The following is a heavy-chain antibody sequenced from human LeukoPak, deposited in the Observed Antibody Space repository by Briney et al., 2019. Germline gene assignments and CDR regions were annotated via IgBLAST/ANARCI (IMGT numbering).Heavy chain of an antibody. V-gene: IGHV3-33*01. CDR2: IWYDGSNK. J-gene: IGHJ3*02. Sequence: GGSLRLSCAASGFTFSSYGMHWVRQAPGKGLEWVAVIWYDGSNKYYADSVKGRFTISRDNSKNTLYLQMNSLRAEDTAVYYCAREPPDARSAFDIWGQGTMVTVSS. CDR1: GFTFSSYG. CDR3: AREPPDARSAFDI.